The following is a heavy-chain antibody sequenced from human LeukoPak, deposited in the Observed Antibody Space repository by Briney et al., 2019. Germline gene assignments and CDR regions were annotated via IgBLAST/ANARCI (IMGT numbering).Heavy chain of an antibody. V-gene: IGHV4-61*02. CDR2: IYTSGST. CDR3: ARGEQQLANWFDP. CDR1: GYSISSGYY. Sequence: SETLSLTCTVSGYSISSGYYWSWIRQPAGKGLEWIGRIYTSGSTNYNPSLKSRVTISVDTSKNQFSLKLSSVTAADTAVYYCARGEQQLANWFDPWGQGTLVTVSS. J-gene: IGHJ5*02. D-gene: IGHD6-13*01.